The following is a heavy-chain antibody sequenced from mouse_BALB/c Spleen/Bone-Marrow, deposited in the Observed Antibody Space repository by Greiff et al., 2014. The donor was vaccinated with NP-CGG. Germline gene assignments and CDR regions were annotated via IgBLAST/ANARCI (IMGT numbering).Heavy chain of an antibody. J-gene: IGHJ2*01. V-gene: IGHV14-3*02. CDR2: VDPANGNS. CDR3: ALHLAYQFDY. Sequence: VQLQQSGAELVKPGASVKLSCTVFGFNIKSTYIHWVKQRPEQGLEWIGWVDPANGNSKCDPRFQGKATITADSSSNTAYLQLSGLTSEDTAVYYCALHLAYQFDYWGQGTTVTVSS. D-gene: IGHD2-10*01. CDR1: GFNIKSTY.